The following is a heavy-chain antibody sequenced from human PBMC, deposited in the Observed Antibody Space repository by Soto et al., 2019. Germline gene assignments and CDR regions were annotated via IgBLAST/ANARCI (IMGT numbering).Heavy chain of an antibody. CDR2: INHSGST. Sequence: SETLSLTCAVYGGSFSGYYWTWIRQPPGTGLEWIGEINHSGSTNYNPSLKSRVTISVDTSKNQFSLKLTSVTAADTAVYYCARDKITGRLDYWGQGTRVTVSS. V-gene: IGHV4-34*01. CDR3: ARDKITGRLDY. J-gene: IGHJ4*02. D-gene: IGHD2-8*02. CDR1: GGSFSGYY.